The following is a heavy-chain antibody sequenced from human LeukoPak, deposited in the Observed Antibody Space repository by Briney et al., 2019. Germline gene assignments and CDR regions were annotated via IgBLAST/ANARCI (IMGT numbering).Heavy chain of an antibody. J-gene: IGHJ6*03. V-gene: IGHV3-7*01. Sequence: GGSLRLSCVASRFSFSSYWMNWVRQAPGKGLEWVANIKEDGGEKNYVDSVKGRFTISRDNTKNSLFLQMNSLRAEDTAVYYCGRARFMDVWGKGTTVTVSS. CDR1: RFSFSSYW. CDR2: IKEDGGEK. CDR3: GRARFMDV.